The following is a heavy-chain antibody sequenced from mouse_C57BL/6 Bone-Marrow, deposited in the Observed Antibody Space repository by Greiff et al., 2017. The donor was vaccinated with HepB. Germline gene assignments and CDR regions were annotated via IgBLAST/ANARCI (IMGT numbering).Heavy chain of an antibody. V-gene: IGHV2-2*01. Sequence: VQLQQSGPGLVQPSQSLSITCTVSGFSLTSYGVHWVRQSPGKGLEWLGVIWSGGSTDYNAAFISRLSISKDNSKSQVFFKMNSLQADDTAIYYCAKEEPFAYWGQGTLVTVSA. J-gene: IGHJ3*01. D-gene: IGHD6-1*01. CDR2: IWSGGST. CDR1: GFSLTSYG. CDR3: AKEEPFAY.